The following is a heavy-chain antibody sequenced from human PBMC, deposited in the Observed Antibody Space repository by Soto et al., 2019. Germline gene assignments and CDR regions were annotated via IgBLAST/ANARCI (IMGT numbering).Heavy chain of an antibody. D-gene: IGHD2-15*01. CDR1: GFTFSSYA. V-gene: IGHV3-23*01. CDR2: ISGSDGRT. J-gene: IGHJ4*02. Sequence: EVQLLEAGGGLVRPGGSLRLSCAASGFTFSSYAMRWVRQAPGKGLEWVSTISGSDGRTYSTDSVKGRFTISRDNSRNPAYMQRNSLSVEDTAVYYCTKGVSQYTPLALFDYWGRGTLVNGSS. CDR3: TKGVSQYTPLALFDY.